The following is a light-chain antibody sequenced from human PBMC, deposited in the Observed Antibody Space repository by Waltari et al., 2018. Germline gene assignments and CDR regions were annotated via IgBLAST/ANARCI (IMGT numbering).Light chain of an antibody. CDR1: NSDIGLYHL. CDR2: EYK. CDR3: CSYAGRYSWV. V-gene: IGLV2-23*01. J-gene: IGLJ3*02. Sequence: QSALTQPASVTASPGQSITISCTGTNSDIGLYHLSSWYQQLPGKAPQVLIYEYKKWASGVSHRFSGSKSGNTASLTISGLQAEDEAHYYCCSYAGRYSWVFGGGTKLTVL.